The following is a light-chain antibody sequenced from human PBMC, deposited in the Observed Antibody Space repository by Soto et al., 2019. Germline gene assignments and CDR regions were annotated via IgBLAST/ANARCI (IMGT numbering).Light chain of an antibody. CDR3: ISHAGSNTV. CDR1: SSDVGGYDH. J-gene: IGLJ1*01. V-gene: IGLV2-8*01. Sequence: QSALTQPPSASGSPGQSVTISCTGTSSDVGGYDHVSWLQQHPGRAPKFLIYEVSKRPSGVPDRFSGSKSGNTASLTVSGLQAEDEADYYCISHAGSNTVFRSGTKVTVL. CDR2: EVS.